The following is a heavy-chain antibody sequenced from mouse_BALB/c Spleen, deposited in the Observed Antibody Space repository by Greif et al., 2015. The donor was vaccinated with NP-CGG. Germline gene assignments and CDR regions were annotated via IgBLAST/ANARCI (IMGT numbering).Heavy chain of an antibody. V-gene: IGHV1-84*02. J-gene: IGHJ4*01. D-gene: IGHD4-1*01. CDR1: GYTFTDYY. CDR2: IYPGSGNT. Sequence: VQLQQSGPELVKPGASVKISCKASGYTFTDYYINWVKQNPGQGLEWIGWIYPGSGNTKYNEKFKGKATLTVDTSSSTAYMQFSSLTSEDTAVYFCARRTGTEAMDYWGQGTSVTVSS. CDR3: ARRTGTEAMDY.